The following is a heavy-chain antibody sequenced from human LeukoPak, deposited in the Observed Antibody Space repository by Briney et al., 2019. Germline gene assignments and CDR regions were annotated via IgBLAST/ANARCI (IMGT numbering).Heavy chain of an antibody. V-gene: IGHV3-73*01. J-gene: IGHJ6*03. Sequence: GGSLRLSCAASGFTFSGSALHWVRQASGKGLEWVGRIRSKANSYATAYAASVKGRFTISRDDSKNTAYLQMNSLKTEDTAVYYCARGSFGDSVGRYYYMDVWGKGTTVTISS. CDR2: IRSKANSYAT. D-gene: IGHD3-10*01. CDR1: GFTFSGSA. CDR3: ARGSFGDSVGRYYYMDV.